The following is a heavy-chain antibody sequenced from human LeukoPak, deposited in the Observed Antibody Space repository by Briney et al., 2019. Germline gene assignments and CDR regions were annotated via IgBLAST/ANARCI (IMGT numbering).Heavy chain of an antibody. CDR2: ISGSGGST. J-gene: IGHJ4*02. CDR1: GFTFSSYA. V-gene: IGHV3-23*01. D-gene: IGHD6-19*01. CDR3: AKRYSSGWYYFDY. Sequence: GGSLRLSCAASGFTFSSYAMSWFRQAPGKGLEWVSAISGSGGSTYYADSVKGRFTISRDNSKNTLYLQMNSLRAEDTAVYYCAKRYSSGWYYFDYWGQGTLVTVSS.